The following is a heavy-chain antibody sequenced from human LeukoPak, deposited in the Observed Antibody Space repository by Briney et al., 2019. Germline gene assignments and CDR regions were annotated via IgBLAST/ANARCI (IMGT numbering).Heavy chain of an antibody. CDR3: ARQLGYCSSTSCYADKVDY. V-gene: IGHV4-39*01. CDR2: IYYSGST. Sequence: PSETLSLTCTVSGGCISSSSYYWGWIRQPPGKGLEWIGSIYYSGSTYYNPSLKSRVTISVDTSKNQFSLKLSSVTAADTAVYYCARQLGYCSSTSCYADKVDYWGQGTLVTVSS. CDR1: GGCISSSSYY. J-gene: IGHJ4*02. D-gene: IGHD2-2*01.